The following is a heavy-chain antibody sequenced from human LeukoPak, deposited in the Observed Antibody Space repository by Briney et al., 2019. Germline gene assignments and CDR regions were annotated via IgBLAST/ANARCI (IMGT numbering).Heavy chain of an antibody. V-gene: IGHV4-34*01. J-gene: IGHJ5*02. Sequence: PSETLSLTCAVYGGSFSGYYWSWIRQPPGKGLEWIGEINHNGSTNYNPSLKSRVTISVDTSKNQFSLKLSSVTAADTAVYYCARYCSGGSCYPGRNWFDPWGQGTLVTVSS. CDR3: ARYCSGGSCYPGRNWFDP. D-gene: IGHD2-15*01. CDR2: INHNGST. CDR1: GGSFSGYY.